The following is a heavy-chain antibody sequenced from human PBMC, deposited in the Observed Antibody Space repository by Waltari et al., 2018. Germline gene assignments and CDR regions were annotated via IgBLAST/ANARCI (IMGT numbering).Heavy chain of an antibody. CDR3: ARGNGRTAMVHRYFDY. Sequence: QVQLQESGPGLVKPSQTLSLTCTVSGGSISSGSYYWSWIRQPAGKGLEWIGRIYTSGSTNYNPSLKSRVTISVDTSKNQFSLKLSSVTAADTAVYYCARGNGRTAMVHRYFDYWGQGTLVTVSS. J-gene: IGHJ4*02. V-gene: IGHV4-61*02. D-gene: IGHD5-18*01. CDR2: IYTSGST. CDR1: GGSISSGSYY.